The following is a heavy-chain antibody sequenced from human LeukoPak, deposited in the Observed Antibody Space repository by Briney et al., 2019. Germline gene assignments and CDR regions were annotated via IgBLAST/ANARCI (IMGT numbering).Heavy chain of an antibody. CDR3: ARELAYCGGDCPFDY. J-gene: IGHJ4*02. Sequence: PSETLSLTCTVSGGSINSNNYYWGWIRQPPGKGLEWIGYIYYSGSTNYNPSLKSRVTISVDTSKNQFSLKLSSVTAADTAVYYCARELAYCGGDCPFDYWGQGTLVTVSS. CDR2: IYYSGST. D-gene: IGHD2-21*02. CDR1: GGSINSNNYY. V-gene: IGHV4-61*01.